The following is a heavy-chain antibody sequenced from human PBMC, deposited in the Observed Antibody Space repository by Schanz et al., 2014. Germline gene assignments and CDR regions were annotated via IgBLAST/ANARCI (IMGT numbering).Heavy chain of an antibody. V-gene: IGHV3-48*01. CDR1: GFTFSSYA. D-gene: IGHD3-3*01. CDR2: VSRSTPDI. Sequence: EEQLVESGGGLVQPGGSLRLSCAASGFTFSSYAMSWVRQAPGKGLEWVSYVSRSTPDIYYADSVKGRFTMSRDNAKNSVFLQMNSLRAEDTAVYYCVRDSFFAFDYWGQGTLVNVSS. J-gene: IGHJ4*02. CDR3: VRDSFFAFDY.